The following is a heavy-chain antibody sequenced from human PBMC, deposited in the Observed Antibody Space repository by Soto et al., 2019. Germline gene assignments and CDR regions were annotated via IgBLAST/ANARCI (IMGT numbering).Heavy chain of an antibody. J-gene: IGHJ4*02. V-gene: IGHV5-51*01. CDR1: GYSFSSYW. CDR2: IYPGDSET. Sequence: LGESLKISCKGSGYSFSSYWIGWVRQMPGKGLEYMGIIYPGDSETRYSPSFHGKVTISADRSIGTAYLQWSSLEASDSAFYFCARSPRSSPYFDYWGQGALVTVSS. CDR3: ARSPRSSPYFDY. D-gene: IGHD6-13*01.